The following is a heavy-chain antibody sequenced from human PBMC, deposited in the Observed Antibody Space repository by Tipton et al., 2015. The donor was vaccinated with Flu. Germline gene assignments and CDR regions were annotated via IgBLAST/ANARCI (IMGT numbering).Heavy chain of an antibody. CDR2: IYNNQYT. D-gene: IGHD3-10*01. V-gene: IGHV4-59*02. J-gene: IGHJ4*02. CDR3: ARGLYGSGTYQRRYFDS. CDR1: GGFVSSYH. Sequence: TLSLICTVSGGFVSSYHWNWIRQPPGKGLEWIGYIYNNQYTKYNPSLKSRVTVSVDPSMSQFSLRLTSVTAADTAVYYCARGLYGSGTYQRRYFDSWGQGTLVTVSS.